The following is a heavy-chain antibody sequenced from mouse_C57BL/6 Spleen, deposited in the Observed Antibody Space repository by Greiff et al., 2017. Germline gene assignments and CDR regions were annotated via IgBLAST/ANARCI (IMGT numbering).Heavy chain of an antibody. D-gene: IGHD2-4*01. CDR2: LYPGSGST. CDR1: GYTFTSYW. CDR3: ARGGRDYPYYFDY. V-gene: IGHV1-55*01. Sequence: QVQLQQPGAELVKPGASVKMSCKASGYTFTSYWITWVKPRPGQGLEWIGDLYPGSGSTNYNEKFKSKATLTVDTSSSTAYMQLSSLTSEDSAVYYCARGGRDYPYYFDYWGQGTTLTVSS. J-gene: IGHJ2*01.